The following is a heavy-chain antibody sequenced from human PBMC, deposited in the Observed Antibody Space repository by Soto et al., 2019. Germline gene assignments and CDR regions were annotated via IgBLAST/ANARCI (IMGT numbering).Heavy chain of an antibody. D-gene: IGHD3-22*01. CDR1: GASFTTTNYF. CDR2: DYYGGMT. V-gene: IGHV4-39*01. CDR3: ATARETFAPAGYYVNGLDP. J-gene: IGHJ5*02. Sequence: HLQLQESGPGLVRPSETLSLTCSVSGASFTTTNYFWGWIRQPPGKVLEWIASDYYGGMTYYTPSFKSKVTISIDTSDSQFSLRLNSVTAADTAVYYCATARETFAPAGYYVNGLDPWGPGTLVTVSS.